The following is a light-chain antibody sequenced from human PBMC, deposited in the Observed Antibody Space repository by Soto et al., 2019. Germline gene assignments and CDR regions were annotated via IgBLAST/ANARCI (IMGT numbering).Light chain of an antibody. V-gene: IGKV1-5*03. J-gene: IGKJ1*01. CDR1: QSISSW. Sequence: DIQMTQSPSTLSASVGDRVTITCRASQSISSWLTWYQQKAGQAPKLLIYKASIVESGVTSRFSGSGSGTEFTLTISSLQPYDSATYCCQQYSYFATFGQGTRVEVK. CDR2: KAS. CDR3: QQYSYFAT.